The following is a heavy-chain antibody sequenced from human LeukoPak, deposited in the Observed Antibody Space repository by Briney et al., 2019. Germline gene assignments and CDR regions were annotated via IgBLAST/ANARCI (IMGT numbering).Heavy chain of an antibody. CDR2: IYYSGST. CDR3: ARYSYRWPQLDY. CDR1: GGSISSSSYY. Sequence: PSETLSLTCTVSGGSISSSSYYWGWIRQPPGKGLEWIGSIYYSGSTYYNPSLKSRVTISVDTSKNQFSLKLSSVTAADTAVYYCARYSYRWPQLDYWGQGTLVTVSS. V-gene: IGHV4-39*07. D-gene: IGHD5-24*01. J-gene: IGHJ4*02.